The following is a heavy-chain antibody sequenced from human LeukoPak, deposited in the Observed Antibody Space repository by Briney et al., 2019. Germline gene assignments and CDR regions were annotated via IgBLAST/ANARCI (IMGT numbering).Heavy chain of an antibody. V-gene: IGHV3-23*01. CDR1: GFTFSNYA. CDR3: AKLTTS. D-gene: IGHD4-11*01. Sequence: GGSLRLSCVGSGFTFSNYAMTWVRQGPGKGLEWVSTISSSGDGTFYADSVKGRFTVSRDNSKNTLYLQMNSLRAEDTAVYYCAKLTTSWGQGTLVTVSS. J-gene: IGHJ4*02. CDR2: ISSSGDGT.